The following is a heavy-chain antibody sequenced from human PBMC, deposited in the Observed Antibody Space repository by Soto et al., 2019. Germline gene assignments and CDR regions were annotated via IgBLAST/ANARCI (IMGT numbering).Heavy chain of an antibody. CDR3: ARVTQRWWWSPNSQIHDWFDP. CDR1: GGSISGYY. V-gene: IGHV4-34*01. CDR2: INHSGST. D-gene: IGHD2-15*01. Sequence: SETLSLTCTVSGGSISGYYWSWIRQPPGKGLEWIGEINHSGSTNYNPSLKSRVTISVDTSKNQFSLKLSSVTAADTAVYYCARVTQRWWWSPNSQIHDWFDPWGQGTLVTVSS. J-gene: IGHJ5*02.